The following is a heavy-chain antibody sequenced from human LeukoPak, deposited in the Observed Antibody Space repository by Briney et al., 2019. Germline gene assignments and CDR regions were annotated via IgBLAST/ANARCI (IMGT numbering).Heavy chain of an antibody. V-gene: IGHV1-69*04. Sequence: SVKVSCKASGGTFSSYAISWVRQAPGQGLEWMGRIIPILGIANYAQKFQGRVTITADKSTSTAYMEPSSLRSEDTAVYYCARGGPVAATHKYFQHWGQGTLVTVSS. D-gene: IGHD6-19*01. CDR1: GGTFSSYA. CDR2: IIPILGIA. CDR3: ARGGPVAATHKYFQH. J-gene: IGHJ1*01.